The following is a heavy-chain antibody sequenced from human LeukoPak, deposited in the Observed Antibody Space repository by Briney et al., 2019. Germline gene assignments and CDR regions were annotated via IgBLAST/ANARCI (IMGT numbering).Heavy chain of an antibody. CDR2: IRYDGRNK. Sequence: GGSLRLSCAASRFTFNSYGMQWVRQAPGKGLEWVAFIRYDGRNKYYADSVKGRFTISRDNSKNTLYLQMNSLRTEDTAVYYCAKDRDQVVYYYYMDVWGKGTTVTVSS. CDR1: RFTFNSYG. V-gene: IGHV3-30*02. J-gene: IGHJ6*03. CDR3: AKDRDQVVYYYYMDV.